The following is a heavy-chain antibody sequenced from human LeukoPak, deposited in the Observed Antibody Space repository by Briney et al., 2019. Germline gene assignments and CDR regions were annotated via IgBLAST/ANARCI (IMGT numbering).Heavy chain of an antibody. CDR2: IYNSGST. D-gene: IGHD3-10*01. V-gene: IGHV4-59*01. CDR1: GGSISSYY. J-gene: IGHJ4*02. CDR3: ARHRLPTRSHRSGGFDY. Sequence: SETLSLTCAVYGGSISSYYWSWIRQPPGRGVEWIGYIYNSGSTNYNPSLKSRVTISVDTSKNQFSPKLSSVIAADTAVYYCARHRLPTRSHRSGGFDYWGQGTLVTVSS.